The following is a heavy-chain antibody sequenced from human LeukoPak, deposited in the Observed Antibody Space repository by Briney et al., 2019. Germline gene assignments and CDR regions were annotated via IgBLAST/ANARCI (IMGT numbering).Heavy chain of an antibody. V-gene: IGHV1-69*13. CDR3: ARHEYCSSTSRYDYYYGMDV. CDR2: IIPIFGTA. CDR1: GGTFSSYA. J-gene: IGHJ6*02. Sequence: SVKVSCKASGGTFSSYAISWVRQAPGQGLEWMGGIIPIFGTANYAQKFQGRVTITADESTSTAYMELSSLRSEDTAVYYCARHEYCSSTSRYDYYYGMDVWGQGTTVTVSS. D-gene: IGHD2-2*01.